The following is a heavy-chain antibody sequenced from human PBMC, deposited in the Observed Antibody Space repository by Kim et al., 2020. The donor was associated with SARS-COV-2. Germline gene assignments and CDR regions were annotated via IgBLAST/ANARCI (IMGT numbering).Heavy chain of an antibody. V-gene: IGHV1-2*02. Sequence: ASVKVSCRSSGDSFTASSIHWVRQAPGQGLEWVGWIDGASGDPYYTQKFRGRVTMTRDRSISTAYLEMSSLNSDDTAIYYCARSDQNYWRFDHWGQGSLV. CDR1: GDSFTASS. CDR2: IDGASGDP. J-gene: IGHJ4*02. CDR3: ARSDQNYWRFDH. D-gene: IGHD1-7*01.